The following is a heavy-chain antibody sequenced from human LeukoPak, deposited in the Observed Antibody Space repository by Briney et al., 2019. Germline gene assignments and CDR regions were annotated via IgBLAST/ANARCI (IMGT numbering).Heavy chain of an antibody. CDR3: ARTYGGSGACFDY. V-gene: IGHV4-59*08. Sequence: SSETLSLTFTVSGGSITSYYWIWMRQPPGKGLEWSGDIYYSGTTNYNPSLKSRVTISVDTSKNQFSLKLRTVTAADTAVYYCARTYGGSGACFDYWGQGTLVTVSS. D-gene: IGHD2-21*02. CDR1: GGSITSYY. CDR2: IYYSGTT. J-gene: IGHJ4*02.